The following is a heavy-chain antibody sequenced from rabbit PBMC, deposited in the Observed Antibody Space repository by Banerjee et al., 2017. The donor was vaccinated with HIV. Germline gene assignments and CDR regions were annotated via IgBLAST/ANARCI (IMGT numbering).Heavy chain of an antibody. CDR3: ARRYDL. J-gene: IGHJ4*01. CDR2: FYNGDGRT. CDR1: GFDFSSNA. Sequence: QSLEESGGDLVKPGASLTLTCTASGFDFSSNAMCWVRQAPGKGLQWIACFYNGDGRTYYASWVNGRFTISKTSSTTVTLQLNSLTAADTATYFCARRYDLWGQGTLVTVS. V-gene: IGHV1S40*01.